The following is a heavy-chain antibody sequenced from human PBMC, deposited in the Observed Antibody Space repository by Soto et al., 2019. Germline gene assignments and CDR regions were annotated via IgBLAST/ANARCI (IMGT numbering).Heavy chain of an antibody. CDR2: IKSDSSSL. CDR3: ARKPMTGSQSGAFDI. V-gene: IGHV3-21*06. CDR1: GFTFSTYL. J-gene: IGHJ3*02. Sequence: VQLVESGGGLVEPGGSLRLSCAASGFTFSTYLMNWVRQAPGKGLEWVSSIKSDSSSLYYADSVKGRFTISRDNATNSLHLQMNGLRVEDTAMYFCARKPMTGSQSGAFDIWGQGTMVTVSS. D-gene: IGHD3-9*01.